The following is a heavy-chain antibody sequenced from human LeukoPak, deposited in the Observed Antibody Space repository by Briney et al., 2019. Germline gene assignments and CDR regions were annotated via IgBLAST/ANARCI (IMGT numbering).Heavy chain of an antibody. Sequence: SETLSLTCTVSGGSISSSSYYWGWIRQPPGKGLEWIGSIYYSGSTYYNPSLKSRVTISVDTSKNQFPLKLSSVTAADTAVYYCARVPETGYGIRNAFDIWGQGTMVTVSS. CDR2: IYYSGST. V-gene: IGHV4-39*06. D-gene: IGHD2-15*01. J-gene: IGHJ3*02. CDR3: ARVPETGYGIRNAFDI. CDR1: GGSISSSSYY.